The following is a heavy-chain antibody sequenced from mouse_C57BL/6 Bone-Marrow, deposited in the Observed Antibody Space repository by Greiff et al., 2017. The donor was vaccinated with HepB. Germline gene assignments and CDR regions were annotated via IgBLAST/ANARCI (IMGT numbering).Heavy chain of an antibody. J-gene: IGHJ4*01. Sequence: VQLKESGPGLVKPSQSLSLTCSVTGYSITSGYYWNWIRQFPGNKLEWMGYISYDGSNNYNPSLKNRISITRDTSKNQFFLKLNSVTTEDTATYSCASRISHYYGSSYEGYAMDYWGQGTSVTVSS. CDR2: ISYDGSN. D-gene: IGHD1-1*01. CDR1: GYSITSGYY. CDR3: ASRISHYYGSSYEGYAMDY. V-gene: IGHV3-6*01.